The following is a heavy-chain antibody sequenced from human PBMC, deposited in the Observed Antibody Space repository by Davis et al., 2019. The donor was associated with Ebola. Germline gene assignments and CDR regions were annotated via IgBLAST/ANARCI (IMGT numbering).Heavy chain of an antibody. CDR3: PVGHYSGPHG. Sequence: PAESLRLSCLASPHDVASNVLSRVREARGKGLEWISVMSNTGETYYIESVRGRFTISRDNSKNTFYLQMNSLRVEDTAVYYCPVGHYSGPHGWGQRVLVTVSS. V-gene: IGHV3-53*01. CDR1: PHDVASNV. D-gene: IGHD6-19*01. J-gene: IGHJ1*01. CDR2: MSNTGET.